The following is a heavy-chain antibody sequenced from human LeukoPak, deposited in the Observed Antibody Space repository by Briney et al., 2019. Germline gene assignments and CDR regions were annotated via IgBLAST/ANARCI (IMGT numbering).Heavy chain of an antibody. CDR1: GFTFSSYG. D-gene: IGHD1-26*01. CDR2: IWYDGSNK. CDR3: ARGEGGSYDLDY. J-gene: IGHJ4*02. Sequence: GGSLRLSCAASGFTFSSYGMHWVRQAPGKGLEWVAVIWYDGSNKYYADSVKGRFTISRDNSKNTLYLQMNSLRAEDTAVYYCARGEGGSYDLDYWGQGTLVTVSS. V-gene: IGHV3-33*01.